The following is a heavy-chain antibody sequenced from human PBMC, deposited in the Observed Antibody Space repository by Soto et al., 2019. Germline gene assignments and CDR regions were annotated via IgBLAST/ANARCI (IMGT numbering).Heavy chain of an antibody. CDR2: IYYSGST. V-gene: IGHV4-30-4*01. J-gene: IGHJ5*02. CDR3: ARGAPDITIFGVVIMARFDP. CDR1: GGSISSGDYY. Sequence: PSETLSLTCTVSGGSISSGDYYWRWIRQPPGKGLEWIGYIYYSGSTYYNPSLKSRVTISVDTSKNQFSLKLSSVTAADTAVYYCARGAPDITIFGVVIMARFDPWGQGTLVTVSS. D-gene: IGHD3-3*01.